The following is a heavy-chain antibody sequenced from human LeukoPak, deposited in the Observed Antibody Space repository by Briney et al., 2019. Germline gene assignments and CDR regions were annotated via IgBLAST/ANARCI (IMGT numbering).Heavy chain of an antibody. D-gene: IGHD3-10*01. CDR2: IYTSGST. Sequence: SQTLSLTCTVSGGSISSGSYYWSWIRQPAGKGLEWIGRIYTSGSTNYNPSLKSRVTISVDTSKNQFSLKLSSVTAADTAVYYCARGSQFGYGSGSLVAFDIWGQGTMVTVSS. CDR1: GGSISSGSYY. V-gene: IGHV4-61*02. CDR3: ARGSQFGYGSGSLVAFDI. J-gene: IGHJ3*02.